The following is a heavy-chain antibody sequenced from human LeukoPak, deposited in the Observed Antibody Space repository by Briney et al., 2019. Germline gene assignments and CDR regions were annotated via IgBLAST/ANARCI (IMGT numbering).Heavy chain of an antibody. V-gene: IGHV3-23*01. CDR2: ISGSGGST. Sequence: GGSLRLSCAASGFTFSSYAMSWVRQAPGKGLEWVSAISGSGGSTYYADSVKGRFTISRDNSKNTLYLQMNSLRAEDTAVYYCATDDYGDYVPPYWGQGTLVTVSS. J-gene: IGHJ4*02. D-gene: IGHD4-17*01. CDR3: ATDDYGDYVPPY. CDR1: GFTFSSYA.